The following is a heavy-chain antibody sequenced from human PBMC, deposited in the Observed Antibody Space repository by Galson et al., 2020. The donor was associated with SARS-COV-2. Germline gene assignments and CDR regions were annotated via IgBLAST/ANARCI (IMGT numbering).Heavy chain of an antibody. CDR1: GFNFSDYY. D-gene: IGHD4-17*01. CDR2: IGSSGSTI. Sequence: TGGSLRLSCAASGFNFSDYYMSWIRQAPGRGLEWVSYIGSSGSTIYYADSVKGRFTISRDNAKNSLYLQMNSLRAEDTAVYYCARNYGDYPCFDYWGQGTLVTVSS. V-gene: IGHV3-11*01. CDR3: ARNYGDYPCFDY. J-gene: IGHJ4*02.